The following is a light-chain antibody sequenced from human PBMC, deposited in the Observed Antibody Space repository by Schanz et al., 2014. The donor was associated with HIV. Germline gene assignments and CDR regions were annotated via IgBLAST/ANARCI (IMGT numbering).Light chain of an antibody. CDR3: SSYRSLNNLI. CDR1: SGDVGSYNY. Sequence: QSALTQPASVSGSPGQSISISCTGTSGDVGSYNYVSWYQQHPGKAPKVLIHGVNNRPSGVPDRFSGSKSGNTASLTISGLQAEDEADYHCSSYRSLNNLIFGGGTKLTVL. J-gene: IGLJ2*01. V-gene: IGLV2-14*03. CDR2: GVN.